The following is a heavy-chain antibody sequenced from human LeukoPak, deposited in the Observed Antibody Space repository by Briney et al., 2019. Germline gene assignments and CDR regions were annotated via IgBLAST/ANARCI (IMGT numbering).Heavy chain of an antibody. CDR3: ARDLYYYGSGSYYH. CDR2: ISAYNGNT. J-gene: IGHJ4*02. V-gene: IGHV1-18*01. CDR1: GYTFTSYG. D-gene: IGHD3-10*01. Sequence: ASVKVSCKASGYTFTSYGISWVRQAPGQGLEWMGWISAYNGNTNYAQKLQGRVTMTTDTSTSTAYMELSRLRSDDTAVYYCARDLYYYGSGSYYHWGQGTLVTVSS.